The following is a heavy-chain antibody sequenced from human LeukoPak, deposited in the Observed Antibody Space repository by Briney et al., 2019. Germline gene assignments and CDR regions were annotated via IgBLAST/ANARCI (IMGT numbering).Heavy chain of an antibody. V-gene: IGHV1-46*01. CDR2: INPSGGST. J-gene: IGHJ4*02. D-gene: IGHD3-22*01. Sequence: ASVKVSCKASGYTFTSYYMHWVRQAPGQGLEWMGIINPSGGSTSYAQKFQGRVTITADESTSTAYMELSSLRSEDTAVYYCARDEYYYDSSGYYYYFDYWGQGTLVTVSS. CDR3: ARDEYYYDSSGYYYYFDY. CDR1: GYTFTSYY.